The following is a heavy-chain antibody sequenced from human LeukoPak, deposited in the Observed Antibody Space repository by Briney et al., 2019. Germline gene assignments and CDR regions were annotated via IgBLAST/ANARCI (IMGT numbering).Heavy chain of an antibody. D-gene: IGHD6-19*01. CDR2: IYYSGST. CDR3: ARHRSGYSSGWTFDY. V-gene: IGHV4-59*08. J-gene: IGHJ4*02. Sequence: SETLSLTCTVSGGSISSYYWSWIRQPPGKGLEWIGYIYYSGSTNYNPSLKSRVTISVDTSKNQFSLKLSSVTAADTAVYYCARHRSGYSSGWTFDYWGQGTLDTVSS. CDR1: GGSISSYY.